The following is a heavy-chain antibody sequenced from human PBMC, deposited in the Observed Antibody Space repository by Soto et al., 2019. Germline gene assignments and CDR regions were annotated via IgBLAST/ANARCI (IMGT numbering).Heavy chain of an antibody. V-gene: IGHV1-69*02. J-gene: IGHJ4*02. CDR2: INPILSMS. Sequence: QVQLVQSGAEVKKPGSSVKVSCKASGDTFSFYTINWVRQAPGLGLEWLGRINPILSMSNYAQYFQGRVTISADKSTSTAYSELSSLRSEDTAMYYCATNYGSGYRAFDFWGQGALVTVSS. CDR1: GDTFSFYT. CDR3: ATNYGSGYRAFDF. D-gene: IGHD3-10*01.